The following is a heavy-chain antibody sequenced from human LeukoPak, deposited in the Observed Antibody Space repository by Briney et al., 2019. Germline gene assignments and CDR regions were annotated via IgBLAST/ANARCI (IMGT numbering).Heavy chain of an antibody. D-gene: IGHD1-7*01. J-gene: IGHJ4*02. CDR2: TYYRSKWYN. Sequence: SQTLSLTCAISGDSVSSNSAAWNWIRQSPSRGLEWLGRTYYRSKWYNDYAVSVKSRVTINPDTSKNQFSLQLNSVTPEDTAVYYCAGDWSINWNYGLNYFDYWGQGTLVTVSS. CDR1: GDSVSSNSAA. CDR3: AGDWSINWNYGLNYFDY. V-gene: IGHV6-1*01.